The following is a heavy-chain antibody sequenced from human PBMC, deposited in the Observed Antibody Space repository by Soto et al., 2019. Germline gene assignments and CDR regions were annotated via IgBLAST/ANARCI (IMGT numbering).Heavy chain of an antibody. CDR3: ARGGVSTRNFDY. CDR2: IYPCDSDT. D-gene: IGHD3-3*01. CDR1: GYAFSSYW. J-gene: IGHJ4*02. V-gene: IGHV5-51*01. Sequence: PGESLKISCQGSGYAFSSYWIAWVRQMPVKGLELMGIIYPCDSDTRYSPSFQGQVTISVDKSITTAYLHWSSLRASDTAMYYCARGGVSTRNFDYWGQGTPLTVSS.